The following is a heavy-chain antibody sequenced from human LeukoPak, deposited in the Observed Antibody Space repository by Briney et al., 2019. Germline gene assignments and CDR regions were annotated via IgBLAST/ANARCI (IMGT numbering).Heavy chain of an antibody. CDR1: GFTFSSYW. CDR2: INSDGSST. CDR3: ARDPYSGAYYEGYYYYYMDV. D-gene: IGHD1-26*01. Sequence: GGSLRLSCAASGFTFSSYWMHWVRQAPGKGLVWVSRINSDGSSTSYADSVKGRFTISRDNAKNSLYLQMNSLRAEDTAVYYCARDPYSGAYYEGYYYYYMDVWGKGTTVTVSS. J-gene: IGHJ6*03. V-gene: IGHV3-74*01.